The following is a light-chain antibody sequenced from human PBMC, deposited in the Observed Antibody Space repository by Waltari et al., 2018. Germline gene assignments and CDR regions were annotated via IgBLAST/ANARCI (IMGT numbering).Light chain of an antibody. CDR1: QIISRA. J-gene: IGKJ1*01. V-gene: IGKV3-20*01. CDR3: QHYVRLPVT. CDR2: DVS. Sequence: EIMLTQSPCTLSLSPGERATFSCRASQIISRALAWYQQKPGQGPRPLIYDVSTRASGIPDRFSGSGSGTDFSLTISRLEPEDFAVYYCQHYVRLPVTFGQGTKLEFK.